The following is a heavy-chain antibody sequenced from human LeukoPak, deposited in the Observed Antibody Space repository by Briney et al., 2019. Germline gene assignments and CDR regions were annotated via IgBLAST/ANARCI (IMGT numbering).Heavy chain of an antibody. V-gene: IGHV1-18*01. CDR3: ARIPTYCSSTSCHPEYFQH. D-gene: IGHD2-2*01. Sequence: GASVKVSCKASGYTFTSYGISWVRQAPGQGLEWMGWISAYNGNTNYAQKLQGRVTMTTDTSTSTAYMELRSLRSDDTAVYYCARIPTYCSSTSCHPEYFQHWGQGTLVTVSS. CDR2: ISAYNGNT. CDR1: GYTFTSYG. J-gene: IGHJ1*01.